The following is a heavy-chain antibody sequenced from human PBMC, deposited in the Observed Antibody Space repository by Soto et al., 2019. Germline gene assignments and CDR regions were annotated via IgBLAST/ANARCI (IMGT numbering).Heavy chain of an antibody. J-gene: IGHJ4*02. CDR2: IIPIFGTA. CDR1: GGTFSSYA. CDR3: AREREIIAAFGY. D-gene: IGHD6-13*01. V-gene: IGHV1-69*06. Sequence: QVQLVQSGAEVKKPGSSVNVSCKASGGTFSSYAISWVRQAPGQGLEWMGGIIPIFGTANYAQKFQGRVTITADKSTSTAYMELSSLRSDDPAVYYCAREREIIAAFGYWGQGTLVTVSS.